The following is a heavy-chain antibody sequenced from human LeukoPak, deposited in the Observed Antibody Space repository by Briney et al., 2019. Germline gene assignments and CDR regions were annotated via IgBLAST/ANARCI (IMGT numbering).Heavy chain of an antibody. CDR1: GFTFSTYA. CDR3: ARKDGGRDGMDV. V-gene: IGHV3-23*01. J-gene: IGHJ6*02. D-gene: IGHD4-23*01. CDR2: ISGSGDSA. Sequence: GGSLRLSCAASGFTFSTYAVNWVRQAPGKGLEWVSPISGSGDSAYYADSVKGRFTISRDNSKDTLYLQMSSVRVDDTAVYYCARKDGGRDGMDVWGQGTTVTVSS.